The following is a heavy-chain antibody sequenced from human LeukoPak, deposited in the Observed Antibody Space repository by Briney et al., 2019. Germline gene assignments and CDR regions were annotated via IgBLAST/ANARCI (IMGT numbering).Heavy chain of an antibody. D-gene: IGHD4-17*01. CDR2: IIPILGIA. CDR1: GGTFSSYA. Sequence: SVKLSCKASGGTFSSYAISWVRQAPGQGLEWMGRIIPILGIANYAQKLQGRVTITADKSTSTAYMELSSLRSEDTAVYYCARDITDGDYGAYFDYWGQGTLVTVSS. J-gene: IGHJ4*02. V-gene: IGHV1-69*04. CDR3: ARDITDGDYGAYFDY.